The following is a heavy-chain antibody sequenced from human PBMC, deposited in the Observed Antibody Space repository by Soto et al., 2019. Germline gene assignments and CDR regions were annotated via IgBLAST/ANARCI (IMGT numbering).Heavy chain of an antibody. J-gene: IGHJ3*02. Sequence: PGGSLRLSCTASGFTFGDYAMSWVRQAPGKGLEWVGFIRSKAYGGTTEYAASVKGRFTISRDDSKSIAYLQMNSLKTEDTAVYYCIRDSAYDSSAVAAFDIWGQGTMVTVSS. V-gene: IGHV3-49*04. CDR2: IRSKAYGGTT. D-gene: IGHD3-22*01. CDR1: GFTFGDYA. CDR3: IRDSAYDSSAVAAFDI.